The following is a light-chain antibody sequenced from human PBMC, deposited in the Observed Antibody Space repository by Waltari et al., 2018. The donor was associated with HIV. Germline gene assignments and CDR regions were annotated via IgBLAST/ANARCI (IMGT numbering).Light chain of an antibody. CDR3: QQRTIWPIT. CDR1: QSVRY. CDR2: DAS. Sequence: EIVLTQSPATLSLSPGERATLSCRASQSVRYLAWYQQKPGQAPRLLIYDASNRATGIPTRFSGSGSGTDFTLTISSLEPEDLAVYYCQQRTIWPITFGQGTRLEIK. V-gene: IGKV3-11*01. J-gene: IGKJ5*01.